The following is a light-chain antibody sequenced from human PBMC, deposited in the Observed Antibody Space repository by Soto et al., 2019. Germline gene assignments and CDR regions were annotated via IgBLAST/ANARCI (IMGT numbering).Light chain of an antibody. CDR1: QYINTR. CDR2: QTS. J-gene: IGKJ1*01. V-gene: IGKV3-11*01. CDR3: HQRQSWPRT. Sequence: EIVLTQSPATLSSFPGDIVTLSCRASQYINTRLAWYQHRPGRAPRLLIYQTSIRAAGIPARFSASGTGTDFTLTISDVQPEDFAVYYCHQRQSWPRTFGQGTKVDIK.